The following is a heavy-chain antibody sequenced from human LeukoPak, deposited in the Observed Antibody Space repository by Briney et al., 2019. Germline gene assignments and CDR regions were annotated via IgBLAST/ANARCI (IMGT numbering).Heavy chain of an antibody. Sequence: SETLSLTCAVYGGSFSGYYRSWIRQPPGKGLEWIGEINHSGSTNFNPSLKSRVTISVDTSKNQFSLKLSSVTAADTAVYYCARGPHYDYVWGSYPRPSGNWFDPWGQGTLVTVSS. CDR1: GGSFSGYY. V-gene: IGHV4-34*01. CDR2: INHSGST. J-gene: IGHJ5*02. D-gene: IGHD3-16*02. CDR3: ARGPHYDYVWGSYPRPSGNWFDP.